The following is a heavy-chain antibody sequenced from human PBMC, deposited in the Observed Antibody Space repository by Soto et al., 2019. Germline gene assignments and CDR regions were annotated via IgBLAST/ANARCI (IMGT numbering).Heavy chain of an antibody. CDR3: GRGTGSRPPRFDY. CDR1: GFTFSSYS. CDR2: ISGSSSTI. D-gene: IGHD3-10*01. V-gene: IGHV3-48*01. Sequence: EVQLVESGGGLVQPGGSLRLSCAASGFTFSSYSMNWVRQAPGKGLEWISYISGSSSTIYNADSVKGRFTISRDNAKNSLYLPMNSLRAEDTALYYWGRGTGSRPPRFDYWGQGTLVTVSS. J-gene: IGHJ4*02.